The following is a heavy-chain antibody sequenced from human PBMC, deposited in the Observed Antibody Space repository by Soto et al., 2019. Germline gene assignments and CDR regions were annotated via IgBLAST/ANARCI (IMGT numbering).Heavy chain of an antibody. Sequence: SETLSLTCTVSGGSISSGDYYWSWIRQPPGKGLEWIGYIYYSGSTYYNPSLKSRVTISVDTSKNQFSLKLSSVTAADTAVYYCARDQGTENYYYYGMDVWGQGTTVTVS. V-gene: IGHV4-30-4*01. J-gene: IGHJ6*02. CDR3: ARDQGTENYYYYGMDV. D-gene: IGHD1-7*01. CDR2: IYYSGST. CDR1: GGSISSGDYY.